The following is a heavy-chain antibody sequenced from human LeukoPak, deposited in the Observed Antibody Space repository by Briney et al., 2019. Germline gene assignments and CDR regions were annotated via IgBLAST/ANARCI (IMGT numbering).Heavy chain of an antibody. CDR3: ARDRGPSVGVPAASDAFDI. J-gene: IGHJ3*02. CDR1: GGTFSSYA. Sequence: TVKVSCKASGGTFSSYAISWVRQAPGQGLEWMGGIIPIFGTENYAQKFQGRVTITTDDSPRTAYMALSGLTSEHRAVYCWARDRGPSVGVPAASDAFDIWGQGTMVTVSS. D-gene: IGHD2-2*01. V-gene: IGHV1-69*05. CDR2: IIPIFGTE.